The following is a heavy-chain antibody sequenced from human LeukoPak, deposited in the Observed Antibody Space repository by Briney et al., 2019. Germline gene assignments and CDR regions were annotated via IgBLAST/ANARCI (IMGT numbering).Heavy chain of an antibody. D-gene: IGHD2-2*01. CDR2: SRSRAHGGTT. CDR1: GFTFGENA. CDR3: SRVGRSSINNYYYYMAV. J-gene: IGHJ6*03. Sequence: GGSLRLSCTAFGFTFGENAMIWFRQSPGKGLEWVSLSRSRAHGGTTEYAASVMGRFTMSRDDSKNIAYLQMNSLETEDTAVYYWSRVGRSSINNYYYYMAVWGKGPRSPSP. V-gene: IGHV3-49*03.